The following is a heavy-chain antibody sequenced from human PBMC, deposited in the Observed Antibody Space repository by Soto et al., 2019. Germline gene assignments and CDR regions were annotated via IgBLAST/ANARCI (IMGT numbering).Heavy chain of an antibody. V-gene: IGHV1-69*12. CDR2: IIPVFGTP. D-gene: IGHD5-12*01. CDR3: AGGVGGSNHFARLEP. J-gene: IGHJ5*02. Sequence: QVQLVQSGAEVQKPGSSVKVYCMACGDTFSHYDIGWVRQAPGQGVEWMGGIIPVFGTPNYAKKFQGTVTIAADESTNTLYMALTSLRTEDTPVYYCAGGVGGSNHFARLEPWGQGTLVSVSS. CDR1: GDTFSHYD.